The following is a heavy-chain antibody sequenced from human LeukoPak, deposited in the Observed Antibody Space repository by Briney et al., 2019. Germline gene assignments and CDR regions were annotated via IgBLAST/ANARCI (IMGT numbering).Heavy chain of an antibody. D-gene: IGHD3-22*01. CDR1: GGSISSSSYY. CDR3: ARDPYYYDSSGYYNGNAFDI. V-gene: IGHV4-39*07. Sequence: SETLSLTCTVSGGSISSSSYYWGWIRQPPGKGLEWIGSIYYSGSTYYNPSLKSRVTISVDTSKNQFSLKLSSVTAADTAVYYCARDPYYYDSSGYYNGNAFDIWGQGTMVTVSS. CDR2: IYYSGST. J-gene: IGHJ3*02.